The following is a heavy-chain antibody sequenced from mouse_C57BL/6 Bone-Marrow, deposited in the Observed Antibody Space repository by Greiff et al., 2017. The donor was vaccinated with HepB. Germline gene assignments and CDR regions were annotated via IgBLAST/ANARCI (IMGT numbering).Heavy chain of an antibody. Sequence: VQLQQPGAELVKPGASVTLSCKASGYTFTSYWMHWVKQRPGQGLEWIGMIHPNSGSTNYNEKFKSKATLTVEQSSSKAYMQLSSLTSEDSAVYYCARRVVATRGYPMDYWGQGTSFTVSS. V-gene: IGHV1-64*01. D-gene: IGHD1-1*01. CDR3: ARRVVATRGYPMDY. CDR2: IHPNSGST. CDR1: GYTFTSYW. J-gene: IGHJ4*01.